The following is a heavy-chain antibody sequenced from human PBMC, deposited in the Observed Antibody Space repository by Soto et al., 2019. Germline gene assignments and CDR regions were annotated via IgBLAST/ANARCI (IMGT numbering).Heavy chain of an antibody. J-gene: IGHJ2*01. Sequence: QVQLVQSGAEVKNPGASVKVSCKTSGYTFTNYGISWVRQAPGQGLEWMGWINGYNGDANYAPKLQGRVTVTTDTSTSTAYMDLRSLRSDDTAVYYCARDLRSTDYYFDLWGRGTLVIVSS. CDR2: INGYNGDA. CDR1: GYTFTNYG. D-gene: IGHD2-2*01. CDR3: ARDLRSTDYYFDL. V-gene: IGHV1-18*01.